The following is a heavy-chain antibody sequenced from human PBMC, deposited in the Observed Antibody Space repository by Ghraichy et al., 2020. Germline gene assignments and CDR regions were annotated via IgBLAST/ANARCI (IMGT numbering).Heavy chain of an antibody. J-gene: IGHJ4*02. V-gene: IGHV4-34*01. CDR2: INHSGST. Sequence: SETLSLTCAVYGGSFSGYYWSWIRQPPGKGLEWIGEINHSGSTNYNPSLKSRVTISVDTSKNQFSLKLSSVTAADTAVYYCARVHYDFWSGLADYWGQGTLVTVSS. D-gene: IGHD3-3*01. CDR1: GGSFSGYY. CDR3: ARVHYDFWSGLADY.